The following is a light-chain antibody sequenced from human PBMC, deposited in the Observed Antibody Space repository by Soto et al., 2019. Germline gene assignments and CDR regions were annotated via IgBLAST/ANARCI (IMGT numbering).Light chain of an antibody. CDR1: QDITSY. V-gene: IGKV1-9*01. Sequence: IQLTQSPSSLSASVGDSVTITCRARQDITSYLAWYQQKPRKAPNLLIYGASTLQSGVPSRFSGSGSGTDFILTLSSLEAEDFASYYCQQTRAYPSTFGGGTKVDI. CDR3: QQTRAYPST. CDR2: GAS. J-gene: IGKJ4*01.